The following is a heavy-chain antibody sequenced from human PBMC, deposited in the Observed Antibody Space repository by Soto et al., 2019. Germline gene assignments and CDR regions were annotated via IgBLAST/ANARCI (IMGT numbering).Heavy chain of an antibody. V-gene: IGHV3-7*01. D-gene: IGHD3-3*01. CDR3: ARDRLNMYYDFWSGIINDY. CDR2: IKQDGSEK. J-gene: IGHJ4*02. Sequence: EVQLVESGGGLVQPGGSLRLSCAASGFTFSSYWMSWVRQAPGKGLEWVANIKQDGSEKYYVDSVKGRFTISRDNAKNSLYLQMNSLRAEDTAVYYCARDRLNMYYDFWSGIINDYWGQGTLVTVSS. CDR1: GFTFSSYW.